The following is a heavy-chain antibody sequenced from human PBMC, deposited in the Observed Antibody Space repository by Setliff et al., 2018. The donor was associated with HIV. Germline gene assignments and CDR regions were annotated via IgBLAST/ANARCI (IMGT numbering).Heavy chain of an antibody. D-gene: IGHD3-3*01. CDR2: IDHSGST. V-gene: IGHV4-34*01. J-gene: IGHJ4*02. CDR1: GGSFNDYY. CDR3: ASFSPPFDY. Sequence: PSETLSLTCAVYGGSFNDYYWTWIRQPPGKGLEWIGEIDHSGSTKYHASLKSRVTISIDTSKNQISLKLSSVTAADTAVYYCASFSPPFDYWGQGTLVTVSS.